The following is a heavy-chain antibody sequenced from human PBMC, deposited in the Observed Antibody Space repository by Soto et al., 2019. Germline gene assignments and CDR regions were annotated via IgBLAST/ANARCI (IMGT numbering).Heavy chain of an antibody. CDR1: GCTFSSYA. CDR2: IIPIFGTA. V-gene: IGHV1-69*13. J-gene: IGHJ6*02. D-gene: IGHD5-18*01. Sequence: SVKVSCKASGCTFSSYAISWVRQAPGQGLEWMGGIIPIFGTANYAQKFQGRVTITADESTSTAYMELSSLRSEDTAVYYCAREAMGTYGMDVWGQGTTVTVSS. CDR3: AREAMGTYGMDV.